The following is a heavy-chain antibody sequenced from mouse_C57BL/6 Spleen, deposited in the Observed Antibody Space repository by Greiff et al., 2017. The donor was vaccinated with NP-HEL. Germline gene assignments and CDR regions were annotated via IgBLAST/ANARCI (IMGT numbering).Heavy chain of an antibody. Sequence: QVQLQQPGAELVKPGASVKLSCKASGYTFTSYWMQWVKQRPGQGLEWIGEIDPSDSYTNYNQKLKGKATLTVDTSSSTAYMQLSSLTSEDSAVYYCAREGNGSFDYWGQGTTLTVSS. CDR1: GYTFTSYW. CDR3: AREGNGSFDY. D-gene: IGHD2-2*01. CDR2: IDPSDSYT. V-gene: IGHV1-50*01. J-gene: IGHJ2*01.